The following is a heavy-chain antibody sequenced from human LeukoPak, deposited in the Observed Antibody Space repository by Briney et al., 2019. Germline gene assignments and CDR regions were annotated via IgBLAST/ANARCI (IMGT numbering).Heavy chain of an antibody. Sequence: PSETLSLTCTVSGGSISSYYWSWIRQPPGKGLEWIGYIYYSGSTNYNPSLKSRVTISVDTSKNQFSLKLSSVTAADTAVYYCARDRNSRGSYWYFDLWGRGTLVTVSS. V-gene: IGHV4-59*01. D-gene: IGHD3-22*01. CDR2: IYYSGST. CDR3: ARDRNSRGSYWYFDL. CDR1: GGSISSYY. J-gene: IGHJ2*01.